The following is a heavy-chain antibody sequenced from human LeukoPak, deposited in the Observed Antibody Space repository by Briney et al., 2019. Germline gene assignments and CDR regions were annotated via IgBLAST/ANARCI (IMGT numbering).Heavy chain of an antibody. V-gene: IGHV3-49*04. D-gene: IGHD7-27*01. J-gene: IGHJ4*02. CDR3: TRDRGSSTLGDY. CDR2: IRSKAFGGTA. Sequence: GGSLRLACTVSGFTFGDYAINGVRQAPGKGLEWVGFIRSKAFGGTAEYAASVKGRFTISRDDSKSIAYLQMNSLKTEDTAVYYCTRDRGSSTLGDYWGQGTLVTVSS. CDR1: GFTFGDYA.